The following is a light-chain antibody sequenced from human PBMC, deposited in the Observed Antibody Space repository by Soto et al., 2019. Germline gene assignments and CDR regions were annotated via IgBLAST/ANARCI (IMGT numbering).Light chain of an antibody. CDR2: GSS. CDR1: QSVSNNY. V-gene: IGKV3-20*01. CDR3: QQSYRTPRT. Sequence: EIVLTQSPGTLSLSPGERATLSCRASQSVSNNYLAWYQQKPGQAPRLLIYGSSNRATGIPDRFSGSGSVTDFTLTISRLEPEDFATYYCQQSYRTPRTFGQGTKVDIK. J-gene: IGKJ1*01.